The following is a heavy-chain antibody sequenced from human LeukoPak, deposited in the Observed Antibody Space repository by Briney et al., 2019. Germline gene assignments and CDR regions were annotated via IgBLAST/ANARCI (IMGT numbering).Heavy chain of an antibody. CDR2: IYHSGST. J-gene: IGHJ4*02. CDR1: GGSISSGGYY. D-gene: IGHD6-13*01. Sequence: SQTLSLTCTVSGGSISSGGYYWSWIRQPPGKGLEWIGYIYHSGSTYYNPSLKSRVTKSVDTSKNQFSLDLSSVTAADTAVYYCARHGIVDSSRKYYFDYWGQGTLVTVSS. CDR3: ARHGIVDSSRKYYFDY. V-gene: IGHV4-30-2*01.